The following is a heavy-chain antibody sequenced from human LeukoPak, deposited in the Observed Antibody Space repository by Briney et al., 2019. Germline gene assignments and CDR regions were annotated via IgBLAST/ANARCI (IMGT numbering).Heavy chain of an antibody. J-gene: IGHJ6*04. Sequence: SETLSLTCAVYGGSFSGYYWSWIRQPPGKGLEWIGEINHSGSTNYNPSLKSRVTISVDTSKNQFSLKLSSVTAADTAVYYCARALYGMDVWAKGPRSPSPQ. CDR2: INHSGST. V-gene: IGHV4-34*01. CDR3: ARALYGMDV. CDR1: GGSFSGYY.